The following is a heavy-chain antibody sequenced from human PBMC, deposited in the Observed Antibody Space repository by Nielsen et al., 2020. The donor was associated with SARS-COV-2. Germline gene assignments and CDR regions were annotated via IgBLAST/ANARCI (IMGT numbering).Heavy chain of an antibody. CDR3: AKEPTIAAAHFDY. CDR2: ISYDGSNK. V-gene: IGHV3-30*04. CDR1: GFTFSSYA. D-gene: IGHD6-13*01. J-gene: IGHJ4*02. Sequence: GGSLRLPCAASGFTFSSYAMHWVRQAPDKGLEWVAVISYDGSNKYYADSVKGRFTISRDNSKNTLYLQMNSLRAEDTAVYYCAKEPTIAAAHFDYWGQGTLVTVSS.